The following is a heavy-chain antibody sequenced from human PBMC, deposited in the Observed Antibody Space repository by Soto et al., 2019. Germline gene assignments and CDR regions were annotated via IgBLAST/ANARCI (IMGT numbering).Heavy chain of an antibody. Sequence: ETLSLTCAVYGGSFSGYYWSWIRQPPGKGLEWIGEINHSGSTNYNPSLKSRVTISVDTSKNQFSLKLSSVTAADTAVYYCARERGTMVRGVIPSGYYGMDVWGQGTTVTVSS. D-gene: IGHD3-10*01. V-gene: IGHV4-34*01. J-gene: IGHJ6*02. CDR3: ARERGTMVRGVIPSGYYGMDV. CDR1: GGSFSGYY. CDR2: INHSGST.